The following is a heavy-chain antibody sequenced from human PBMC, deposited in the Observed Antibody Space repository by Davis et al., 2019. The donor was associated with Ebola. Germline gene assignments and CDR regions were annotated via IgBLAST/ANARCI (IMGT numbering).Heavy chain of an antibody. CDR2: INHSGST. Sequence: SETLSLTCAVYGGSFSGYYWSWIRQPPGKGLEWIGEINHSGSTYYNPSLKSRVTISVDTSKNQFSLKLSSVTAADTAVYYRARQSGYHPFDYWGQGTLVTVSS. CDR3: ARQSGYHPFDY. D-gene: IGHD3-22*01. CDR1: GGSFSGYY. V-gene: IGHV4-34*01. J-gene: IGHJ4*02.